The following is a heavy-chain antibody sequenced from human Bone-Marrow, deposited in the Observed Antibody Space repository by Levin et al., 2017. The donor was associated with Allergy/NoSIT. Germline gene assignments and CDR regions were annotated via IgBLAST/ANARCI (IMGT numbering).Heavy chain of an antibody. CDR2: IDYSGGT. CDR3: ARDLDYYYYMDV. J-gene: IGHJ6*03. Sequence: TSETLSLTCIVSGTSVNSGSNHWSWIRQSPGKGLEWIGYIDYSGGTNYNPSLRSRVTISADTSKNQFSLNLRSVTAADSAVYYCARDLDYYYYMDVWGKGTTVSVSS. V-gene: IGHV4-61*01. CDR1: GTSVNSGSNH.